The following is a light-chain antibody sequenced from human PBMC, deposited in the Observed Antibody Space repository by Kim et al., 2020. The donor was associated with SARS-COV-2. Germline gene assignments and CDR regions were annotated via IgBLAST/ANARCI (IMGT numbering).Light chain of an antibody. CDR3: QLRVT. V-gene: IGKV3-20*01. J-gene: IGKJ4*01. Sequence: EIVLTQSPGTLSLSPEERATLSCRASQSVSSSYLAWYQQKPGQAPRLLIYGASSRATGIPDRFSGSGSGTDFTLTISRLEPEDFAVYYCQLRVTFGGGTKVDIK. CDR2: GAS. CDR1: QSVSSSY.